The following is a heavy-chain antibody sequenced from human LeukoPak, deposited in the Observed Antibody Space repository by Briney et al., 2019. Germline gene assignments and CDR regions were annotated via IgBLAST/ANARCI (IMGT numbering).Heavy chain of an antibody. CDR1: GGSISSGGYY. V-gene: IGHV4-61*08. CDR3: ARRRQLESFDY. J-gene: IGHJ4*02. CDR2: IDYSGST. Sequence: PSETLSLTCTVSGGSISSGGYYWSWIRQPPGKGLEWIGYIDYSGSTKYNPSLKSRVTISVDTSKNQFSLKLSSVTAADTAVYYCARRRQLESFDYWGQGTLVTVSS. D-gene: IGHD6-13*01.